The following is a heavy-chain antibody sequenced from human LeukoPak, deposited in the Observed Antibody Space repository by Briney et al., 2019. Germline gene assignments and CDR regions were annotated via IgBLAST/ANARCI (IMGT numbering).Heavy chain of an antibody. D-gene: IGHD3-3*01. CDR1: GYTFTSYG. CDR2: MNPNSGNT. V-gene: IGHV1-8*03. Sequence: ASVKVSCKASGYTFTSYGISWVRQATGQGLEWMGWMNPNSGNTGYAQKFQGRVTITRNTSISTAYMELSSLRSEDTAVYYCARGYDFWSGYSYYFDYWGQGTLVTVSS. CDR3: ARGYDFWSGYSYYFDY. J-gene: IGHJ4*02.